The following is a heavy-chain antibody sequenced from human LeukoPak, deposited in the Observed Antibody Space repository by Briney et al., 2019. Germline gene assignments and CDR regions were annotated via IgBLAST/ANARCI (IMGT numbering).Heavy chain of an antibody. V-gene: IGHV4-39*01. Sequence: SETLSLTCTVSGGSISSSRYYWGWIRQPPGRGLEWIGSIYYSGSTYYNPSLKSRVTISVDTSKHQFSLKLSSVTAADTAVYYCARATGYRTYYFDYWGQGTLVTVSS. J-gene: IGHJ4*02. CDR1: GGSISSSRYY. D-gene: IGHD3-9*01. CDR3: ARATGYRTYYFDY. CDR2: IYYSGST.